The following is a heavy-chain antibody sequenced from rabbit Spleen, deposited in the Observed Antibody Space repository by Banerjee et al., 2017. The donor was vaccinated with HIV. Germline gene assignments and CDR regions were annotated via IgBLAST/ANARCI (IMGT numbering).Heavy chain of an antibody. CDR2: INAVTGKA. Sequence: EQLEESGGGLVKPEGSLTLTCKASGVSFSDKDVMCWVRQAPGKGLEWIACINAVTGKAVYVSWAKGRLTVAKTSTTTVTLQMTRLTAADTATYFCARDTSTSFSTSGMDLWGQGTLVTVS. CDR3: ARDTSTSFSTSGMDL. V-gene: IGHV1S45*01. CDR1: GVSFSDKDV. J-gene: IGHJ6*01. D-gene: IGHD1-1*01.